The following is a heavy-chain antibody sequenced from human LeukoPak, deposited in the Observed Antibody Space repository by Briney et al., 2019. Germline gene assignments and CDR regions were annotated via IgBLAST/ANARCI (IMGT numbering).Heavy chain of an antibody. D-gene: IGHD6-13*01. Sequence: SVKVSCKHSGGTFSSFTISWVRQAPGQGLECMGGIIPIFGTANYAQKFQGRVTITADESTSTAYMELSSLRSEDTAVYYCARDYQQQGGWFDPWGQGTLVTVSS. V-gene: IGHV1-69*13. CDR1: GGTFSSFT. CDR3: ARDYQQQGGWFDP. J-gene: IGHJ5*02. CDR2: IIPIFGTA.